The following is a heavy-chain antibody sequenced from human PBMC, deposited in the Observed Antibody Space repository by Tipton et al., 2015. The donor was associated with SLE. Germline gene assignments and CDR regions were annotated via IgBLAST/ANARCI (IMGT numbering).Heavy chain of an antibody. V-gene: IGHV4-59*12. CDR3: AREGWELLGANWFDP. CDR1: GGSISSYY. J-gene: IGHJ5*02. CDR2: TYYSGST. Sequence: TLSLTCTVSGGSISSYYWSWIRQPPGKGLEWIGYTYYSGSTNYNPSLKSRVTMSVDTSKNQFSLKLCSVTAADTAVYYCAREGWELLGANWFDPWGQGTLVTVSS. D-gene: IGHD1-26*01.